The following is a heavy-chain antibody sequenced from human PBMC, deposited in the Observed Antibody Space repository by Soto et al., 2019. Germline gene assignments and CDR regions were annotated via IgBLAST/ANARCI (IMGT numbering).Heavy chain of an antibody. CDR2: IIPIFGTA. D-gene: IGHD6-13*01. V-gene: IGHV1-69*01. CDR3: ARDPLNYGSSWYSPNCFDP. J-gene: IGHJ5*02. CDR1: GGTFSSYA. Sequence: QVQLVQSGAEVKKPGSSVKVSCKASGGTFSSYAISWVRQAPGQGLEWMGVIIPIFGTANYAQKFQGRVTITADESTSTGYMELSSLRSEDTAVYYCARDPLNYGSSWYSPNCFDPWGQGTLVTVSS.